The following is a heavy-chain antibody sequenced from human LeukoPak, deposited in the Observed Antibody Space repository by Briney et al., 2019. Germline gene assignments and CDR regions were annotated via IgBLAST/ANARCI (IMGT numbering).Heavy chain of an antibody. J-gene: IGHJ4*02. Sequence: GGSLRLSCAASGFTFSSYGMNWVRQAPGKGLEWVSSISSSSSYIYYADSVKGRFTISRDNAKNSLYLQMNSLRAEDTAVYYCARALALYDYVWGSYRSYYFDYWGQGTLVTVSS. V-gene: IGHV3-21*01. CDR3: ARALALYDYVWGSYRSYYFDY. D-gene: IGHD3-16*02. CDR2: ISSSSSYI. CDR1: GFTFSSYG.